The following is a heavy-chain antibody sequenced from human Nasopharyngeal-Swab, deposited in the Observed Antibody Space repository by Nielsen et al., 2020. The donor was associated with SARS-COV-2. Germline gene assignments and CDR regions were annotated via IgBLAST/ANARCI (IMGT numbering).Heavy chain of an antibody. CDR3: ARDKEAGYYYYYGMDV. CDR2: ISAYNGNT. Sequence: ASLQISCKASGYTFTSYGISWVLHAPAQGLEWLGWISAYNGNTNYAQKLQGRVTMTTDTSTSTAYMELRSLRSDDTAVYYCARDKEAGYYYYYGMDVWGQGTTVTVSS. V-gene: IGHV1-18*01. J-gene: IGHJ6*02. CDR1: GYTFTSYG. D-gene: IGHD6-13*01.